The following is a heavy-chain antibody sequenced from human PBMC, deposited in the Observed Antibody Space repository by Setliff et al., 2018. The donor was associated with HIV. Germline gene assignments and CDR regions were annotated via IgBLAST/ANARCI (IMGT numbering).Heavy chain of an antibody. V-gene: IGHV4-4*07. Sequence: SETLSLTCTVSGGSFSSYHWSWIRQPAGKGLEWIGRIYPSGNINYNPSLKSRLTMSIDTSKNQFSLKLSSVTATDTAVYYCARDAGPHYGSGPPLEYWGQGIQVTVSS. CDR2: IYPSGNI. CDR1: GGSFSSYH. J-gene: IGHJ4*02. CDR3: ARDAGPHYGSGPPLEY. D-gene: IGHD3-10*01.